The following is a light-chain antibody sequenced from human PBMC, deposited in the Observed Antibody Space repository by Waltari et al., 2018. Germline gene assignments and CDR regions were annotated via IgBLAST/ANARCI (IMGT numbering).Light chain of an antibody. CDR2: DVS. CDR1: SSDVGGYDY. CDR3: CSYAGSYTL. J-gene: IGLJ3*02. Sequence: QSALTQPRSVSGSPGQSVTISCTGTSSDVGGYDYVSWYQQHAGKAPKLMIYDVSKRPSGVPVLFSGSKSADTASLTISRLQAEDEAHYYCCSYAGSYTLFGGGTKLTVL. V-gene: IGLV2-11*01.